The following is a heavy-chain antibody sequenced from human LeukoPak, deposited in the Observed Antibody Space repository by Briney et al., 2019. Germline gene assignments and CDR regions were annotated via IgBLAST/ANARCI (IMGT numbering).Heavy chain of an antibody. Sequence: GRSLRLSCAASGFSFSSYGMHWVRQAPGKGLEWVAVIWYDGSNKYYADSVKGRFTISRDNSKNTLYLEMNSLRAEDTAVYYCAREDWCSGGSCYYLDLWGQGTLVTVSS. CDR2: IWYDGSNK. CDR1: GFSFSSYG. D-gene: IGHD2-15*01. J-gene: IGHJ4*02. V-gene: IGHV3-33*01. CDR3: AREDWCSGGSCYYLDL.